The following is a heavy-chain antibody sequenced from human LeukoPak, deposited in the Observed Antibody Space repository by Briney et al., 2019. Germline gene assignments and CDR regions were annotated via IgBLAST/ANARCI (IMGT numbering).Heavy chain of an antibody. CDR3: ARGLSGSEYYFDY. J-gene: IGHJ4*02. CDR2: IHYSGSN. Sequence: SETLSLTCTVSGGSISSYYWTWIRQPPGKGLEWIGYIHYSGSNNYNPSLKSRVTISVDTSKNQFSRRLTSVTAADTAVYYCARGLSGSEYYFDYWGQGTLVTVSS. D-gene: IGHD3-10*01. CDR1: GGSISSYY. V-gene: IGHV4-59*01.